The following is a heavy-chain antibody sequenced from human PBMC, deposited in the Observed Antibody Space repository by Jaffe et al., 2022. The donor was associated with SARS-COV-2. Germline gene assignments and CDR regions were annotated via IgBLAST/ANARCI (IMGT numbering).Heavy chain of an antibody. D-gene: IGHD3-22*01. J-gene: IGHJ4*02. Sequence: EVQLVESGGGLVQPGGSLRLSCAASGFTFSSYAMHWVRQAPGKGLEYVSAISSNGGSTYYANSVKGRFTISRDNSKNTLYLQMGSLRAEDMAVYYCARYYYDSSGYYYNDYWGQGTLVTVSS. CDR2: ISSNGGST. V-gene: IGHV3-64*01. CDR3: ARYYYDSSGYYYNDY. CDR1: GFTFSSYA.